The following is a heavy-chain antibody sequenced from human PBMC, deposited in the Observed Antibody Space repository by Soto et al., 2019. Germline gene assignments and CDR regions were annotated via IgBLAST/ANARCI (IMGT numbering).Heavy chain of an antibody. D-gene: IGHD1-7*01. CDR1: GYTFTSYV. Sequence: ASVKVSCKASGYTFTSYVISWVRQAPGQGLEWMGWISAYNGNTNYAQKLQGRVTMTTDTSTSTAYMELRSLRSDDTAVYYCARDVVGPYNWHYVSFDYWGQGTLVTVSS. CDR3: ARDVVGPYNWHYVSFDY. J-gene: IGHJ4*02. CDR2: ISAYNGNT. V-gene: IGHV1-18*01.